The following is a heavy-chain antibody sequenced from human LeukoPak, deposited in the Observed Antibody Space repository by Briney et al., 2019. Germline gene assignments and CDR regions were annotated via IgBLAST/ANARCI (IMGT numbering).Heavy chain of an antibody. V-gene: IGHV3-23*01. CDR2: ISDSGDGT. CDR1: GFTFSSYA. D-gene: IGHD2-2*01. CDR3: ATAFCISTSCTYYYFAL. J-gene: IGHJ2*01. Sequence: PGGSLRLSCAASGFTFSSYAMSWVRQAPGKGLEWVSTISDSGDGTYYADSVKGRFTISRDNDRNTLYLQMNSLRAEDTAVYYCATAFCISTSCTYYYFALWGRGTLVTASS.